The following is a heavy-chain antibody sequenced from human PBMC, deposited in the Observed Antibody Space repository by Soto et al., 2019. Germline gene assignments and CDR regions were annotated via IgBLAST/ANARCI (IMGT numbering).Heavy chain of an antibody. J-gene: IGHJ2*01. V-gene: IGHV1-8*01. CDR2: MNPNSGDT. CDR1: GYTFTSYY. CDR3: ASGHAFVNNGEGWWDCDL. D-gene: IGHD2-8*01. Sequence: ASVKVSCKASGYTFTSYYMHWVRQAPGQGLEWMGWMNPNSGDTSYAQKFQGRVTMTRNTSTSTVYMELSSLRSEGTAVYYCASGHAFVNNGEGWWDCDLWGRGTLVTVSS.